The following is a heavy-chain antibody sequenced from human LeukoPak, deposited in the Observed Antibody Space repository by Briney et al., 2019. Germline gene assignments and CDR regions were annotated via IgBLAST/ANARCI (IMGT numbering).Heavy chain of an antibody. Sequence: GGSLRLSCAASGFTSSSYAMHWVRQAPGKGLEWVSYISSSGSTIYYADSVKGRFTISRDNAKNSLYLQMNSLRAEDTAVYYCARQLRYFDWLSQGAFDIWGQGTMVTVSS. CDR1: GFTSSSYA. V-gene: IGHV3-48*04. CDR2: ISSSGSTI. D-gene: IGHD3-9*01. CDR3: ARQLRYFDWLSQGAFDI. J-gene: IGHJ3*02.